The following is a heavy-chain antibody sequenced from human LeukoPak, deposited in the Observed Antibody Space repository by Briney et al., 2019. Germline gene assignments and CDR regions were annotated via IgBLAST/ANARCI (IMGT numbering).Heavy chain of an antibody. CDR1: GGSISSDSYY. CDR3: ARSLDTFDDY. D-gene: IGHD3-16*01. V-gene: IGHV4-61*02. Sequence: SQTLSLTCTVSGGSISSDSYYWIWIRPPDGKGLVWIGRIYTSGSTNYTPSLKTRVTISVDTSKNQSSLKLSSVTAADTAVYYCARSLDTFDDYWGQGTLVTVSS. CDR2: IYTSGST. J-gene: IGHJ4*02.